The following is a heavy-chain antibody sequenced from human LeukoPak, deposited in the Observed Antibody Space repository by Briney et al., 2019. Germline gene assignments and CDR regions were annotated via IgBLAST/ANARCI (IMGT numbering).Heavy chain of an antibody. CDR1: GYTFTGYY. CDR2: INPNSGGT. J-gene: IGHJ3*02. V-gene: IGHV1-2*02. D-gene: IGHD6-13*01. Sequence: GASVTVSCKASGYTFTGYYMHWVRQAPGQGLEWMGWINPNSGGTNYAQKFQGRVTMTRDTSISTAYMELSRLRSDDTAVYYCAREVSSSSWYAGNDAFDIWGQGTMVTVSS. CDR3: AREVSSSSWYAGNDAFDI.